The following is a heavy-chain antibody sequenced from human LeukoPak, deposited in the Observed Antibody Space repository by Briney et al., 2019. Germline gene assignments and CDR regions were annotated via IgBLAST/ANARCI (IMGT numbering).Heavy chain of an antibody. D-gene: IGHD3-10*01. J-gene: IGHJ4*02. CDR3: AILGSGSYYSDDY. V-gene: IGHV4-34*01. CDR2: INHSGST. CDR1: GGSFSGDY. Sequence: SETLSLTCAVYGGSFSGDYWSWIRQPPGKGLEWIGEINHSGSTKYNPSPTSRITISVDTSKNQFSLKLSSVTAADTAVYYCAILGSGSYYSDDYWGQGTLVTVSS.